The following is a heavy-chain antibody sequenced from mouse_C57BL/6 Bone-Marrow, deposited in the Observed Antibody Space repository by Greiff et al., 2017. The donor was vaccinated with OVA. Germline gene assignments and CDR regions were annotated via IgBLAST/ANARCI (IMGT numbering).Heavy chain of an antibody. CDR3: ARKGTAQATSWFAY. Sequence: VKLVESGPGLVQPSQSLSITCTVSGFSLTSYGVHWVRQSPGKGLEWLGVIWSGGSTDYNAAFISRLSISKDNSKSQVFFKMNSLQADDTAIDYCARKGTAQATSWFAYGGQGTLVTVSA. D-gene: IGHD3-2*02. CDR2: IWSGGST. CDR1: GFSLTSYG. V-gene: IGHV2-2*01. J-gene: IGHJ3*01.